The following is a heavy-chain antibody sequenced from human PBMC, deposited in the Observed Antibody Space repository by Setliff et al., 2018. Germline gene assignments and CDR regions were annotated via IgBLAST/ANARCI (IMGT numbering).Heavy chain of an antibody. Sequence: SETLSLTCAVYGGSFIGYYWSWIRQPPGKGLEWIGEINHSGSTNYNPSLKSRVTISVDTSKNQFSLKLSSVTAADTAVYYCARGFYYSYYYYMDVWGKGTTVTVSS. CDR1: GGSFIGYY. V-gene: IGHV4-34*01. J-gene: IGHJ6*03. CDR3: ARGFYYSYYYYMDV. CDR2: INHSGST.